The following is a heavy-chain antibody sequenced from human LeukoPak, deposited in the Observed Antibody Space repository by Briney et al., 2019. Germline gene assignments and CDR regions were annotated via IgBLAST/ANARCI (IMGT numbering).Heavy chain of an antibody. D-gene: IGHD3-22*01. CDR1: GFTFSSYW. CDR3: VRGGSYYYDSSGYYFPMDY. Sequence: GGSLRLSCAASGFTFSSYWMHWVRQAPGKGLVWVSRINSDGSSTSYADFAKGRFTISRDNAKNTLYLQMNSLRVEDTAVYYCVRGGSYYYDSSGYYFPMDYWGQGTLVTVSS. J-gene: IGHJ4*02. CDR2: INSDGSST. V-gene: IGHV3-74*01.